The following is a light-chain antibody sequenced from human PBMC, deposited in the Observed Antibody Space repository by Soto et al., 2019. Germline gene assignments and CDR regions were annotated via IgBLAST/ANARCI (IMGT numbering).Light chain of an antibody. J-gene: IGLJ1*01. CDR1: SSDVGGHNY. V-gene: IGLV2-14*01. CDR2: EVS. Sequence: QSALTQPASVSGSPGQSITISCTGTSSDVGGHNYVSWYQQHPGKAPKLMIYEVSNRPSGVSNRFSGSKSGNTASLTISGLQAEDEADHYCSSYTSGSTYVFGTGPRSPP. CDR3: SSYTSGSTYV.